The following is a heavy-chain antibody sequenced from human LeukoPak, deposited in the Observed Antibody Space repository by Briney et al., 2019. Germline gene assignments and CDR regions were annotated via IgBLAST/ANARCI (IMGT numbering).Heavy chain of an antibody. CDR2: IYYSGST. V-gene: IGHV4-59*01. CDR3: ARDRNAAFDI. Sequence: SETLSLTCTVSGGSIGSYYWSWIRQPPGKGLEWIGYIYYSGSTNYNPSLKSRVTISVDTSKNQFSLKLSSVTAADTAVYYCARDRNAAFDIWGQGTMVTVSS. D-gene: IGHD1-14*01. CDR1: GGSIGSYY. J-gene: IGHJ3*02.